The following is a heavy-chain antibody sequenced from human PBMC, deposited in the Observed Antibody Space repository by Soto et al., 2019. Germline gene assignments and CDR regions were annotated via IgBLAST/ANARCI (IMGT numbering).Heavy chain of an antibody. D-gene: IGHD6-13*01. V-gene: IGHV1-3*01. CDR1: GDTFTSHG. Sequence: ASVKVSGKDSGDTFTSHGIHWVREAPGQRLEWMGWINAANGDTKYSPKFQGRVTITRDTSASTDYMELSRLSSEDTAGYYCVRRHVSATVFYWFDPRGKGTLVTVPS. CDR3: VRRHVSATVFYWFDP. J-gene: IGHJ5*02. CDR2: INAANGDT.